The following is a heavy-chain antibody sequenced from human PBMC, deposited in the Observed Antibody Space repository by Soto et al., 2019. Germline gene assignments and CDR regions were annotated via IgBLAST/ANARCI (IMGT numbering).Heavy chain of an antibody. D-gene: IGHD3-9*01. V-gene: IGHV3-9*01. CDR1: GFRFDDYA. CDR3: ALVNSNDLSDHVTS. CDR2: MNWNSDTI. Sequence: EVQLVESGGGSVQPGGSRRLSCVASGFRFDDYAMHWVRQRPGKGLEWVSGMNWNSDTIGYDDSVKGRFIVSRDNAEGSLLLRMSSLSAEDTAIYFRALVNSNDLSDHVTSWG. J-gene: IGHJ5*01.